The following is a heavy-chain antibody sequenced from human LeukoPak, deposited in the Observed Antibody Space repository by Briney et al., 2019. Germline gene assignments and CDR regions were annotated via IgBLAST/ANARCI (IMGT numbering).Heavy chain of an antibody. V-gene: IGHV3-53*01. D-gene: IGHD1-14*01. CDR3: ATETNGRHYDY. CDR1: GFTVSSNY. CDR2: IYSGGNT. J-gene: IGHJ4*02. Sequence: PGGSLRLSCAASGFTVSSNYMSGVRQAPGKGLEWVSVIYSGGNTHYADSVKGRFTISRDNSKNTVYLQMNSLRVEDTAVYYCATETNGRHYDYWGQGTLLTVSS.